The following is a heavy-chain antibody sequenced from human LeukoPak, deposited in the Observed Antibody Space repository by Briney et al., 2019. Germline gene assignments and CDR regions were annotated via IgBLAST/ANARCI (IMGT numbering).Heavy chain of an antibody. D-gene: IGHD2-2*02. CDR2: ISAYSGNT. CDR3: ARMGYCSSTSCYTEHYYYYMDV. CDR1: GYTFTSYD. J-gene: IGHJ6*03. V-gene: IGHV1-18*01. Sequence: GASVKVSCKASGYTFTSYDINWVRQATGQGLEWMGWISAYSGNTNYAQKLQGRVTMTTDTSTSTAYMELSSLRSEDTAVYYCARMGYCSSTSCYTEHYYYYMDVWGKGTTVTVSS.